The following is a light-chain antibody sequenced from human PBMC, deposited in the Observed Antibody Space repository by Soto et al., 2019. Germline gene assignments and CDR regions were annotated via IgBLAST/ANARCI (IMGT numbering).Light chain of an antibody. CDR1: QSISSW. CDR2: DAS. V-gene: IGKV1-5*01. CDR3: QQYNSYSPIT. J-gene: IGKJ5*01. Sequence: DIQMTQSPSTLSASLGDRVTITCRASQSISSWLAWYQQKPGKAPKLPIYDASSLESGVPSRFSGSGSGTEFTLTISSLQPDDFATYYCQQYNSYSPITFGQGTRLEIK.